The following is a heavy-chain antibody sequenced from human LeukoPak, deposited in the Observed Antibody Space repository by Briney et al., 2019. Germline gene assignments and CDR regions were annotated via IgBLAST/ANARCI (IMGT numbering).Heavy chain of an antibody. CDR1: GFNFNTYT. Sequence: GGSLRLSCAASGFNFNTYTMNWVRQAPGKGLEWVSHISRDTTDVAYAESVKGRFTISRDNAKNSLFLQMNSLRPEDTALYYCAKGGIIPAAVFDFWGQGTLVAVS. J-gene: IGHJ4*02. D-gene: IGHD6-13*01. V-gene: IGHV3-9*01. CDR3: AKGGIIPAAVFDF. CDR2: ISRDTTDV.